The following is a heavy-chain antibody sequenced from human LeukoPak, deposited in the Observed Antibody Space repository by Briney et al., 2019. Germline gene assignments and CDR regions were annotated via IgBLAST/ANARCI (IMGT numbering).Heavy chain of an antibody. CDR2: INPNSGVT. V-gene: IGHV1-2*06. D-gene: IGHD4-17*01. CDR3: ARGPPQDYGDFSFDY. CDR1: GYTFTGYY. Sequence: EASVKVSCKASGYTFTGYYMHWVRQAPGQGLERMGRINPNSGVTKYAQKFQGRVTMTRDTSISTYYMDLSRLRSDDTAVYYCARGPPQDYGDFSFDYWGQGTLVTVSS. J-gene: IGHJ4*02.